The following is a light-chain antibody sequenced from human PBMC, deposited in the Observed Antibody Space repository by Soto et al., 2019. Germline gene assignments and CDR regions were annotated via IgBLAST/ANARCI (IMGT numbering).Light chain of an antibody. CDR1: QSVSSN. CDR3: QQYNNWPFS. V-gene: IGKV3D-15*01. CDR2: GTS. Sequence: EIVMTQSPATLSVSPGERATLSCRASQSVSSNLAWYQHKPGQAPRLLIYGTSSRATGIPDRFSGSGSGTDFTLTISGLQSEDSAVYFCQQYNNWPFSFGQGTRLEIK. J-gene: IGKJ5*01.